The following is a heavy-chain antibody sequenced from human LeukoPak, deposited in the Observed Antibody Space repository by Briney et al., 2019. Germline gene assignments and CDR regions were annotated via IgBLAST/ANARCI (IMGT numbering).Heavy chain of an antibody. CDR1: GDSVSSNSAA. CDR2: TYYRSKWYN. J-gene: IGHJ6*02. D-gene: IGHD2-2*01. V-gene: IGHV6-1*01. Sequence: SPTLSLTCAISGDSVSSNSAAWNWLRQSPSRGLEWLGRTYYRSKWYNDYAVSVKSRITINPDTSKNQFSLQLNSVTPEDTAVYYCARDQVGTSSHYYYYYGMDVWGQGTTVTVSS. CDR3: ARDQVGTSSHYYYYYGMDV.